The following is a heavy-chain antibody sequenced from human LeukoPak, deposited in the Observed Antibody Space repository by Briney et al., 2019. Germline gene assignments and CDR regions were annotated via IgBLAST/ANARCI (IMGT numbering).Heavy chain of an antibody. CDR3: ARSMSEWELPWSWFDP. CDR2: IYPGDSDT. Sequence: GESLKISCKGSGYSFTSYWIGWVRQMPGKGLEWMGIIYPGDSDTRYSPSFQGQVTISADKSISTAYLQWSSLKASDTAMYCCARSMSEWELPWSWFDPWGQGTLVTVSS. J-gene: IGHJ5*02. V-gene: IGHV5-51*01. CDR1: GYSFTSYW. D-gene: IGHD1-26*01.